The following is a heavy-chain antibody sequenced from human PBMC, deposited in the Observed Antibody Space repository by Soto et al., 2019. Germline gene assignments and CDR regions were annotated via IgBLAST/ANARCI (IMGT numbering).Heavy chain of an antibody. D-gene: IGHD1-7*01. CDR2: IIPIFGTA. Sequence: SVKVSCKASGGTFSSYTISWVRQAPGQGLEWMGGIIPIFGTANYAQKFQGRVTITADESTSTAYMELSSLRSEDTAVYYCARITNWNYALDAFDIWGQGTMVTVSS. V-gene: IGHV1-69*13. J-gene: IGHJ3*02. CDR1: GGTFSSYT. CDR3: ARITNWNYALDAFDI.